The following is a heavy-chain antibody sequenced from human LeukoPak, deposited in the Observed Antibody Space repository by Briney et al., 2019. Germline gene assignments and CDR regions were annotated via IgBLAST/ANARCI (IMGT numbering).Heavy chain of an antibody. CDR2: ISWNSGSI. D-gene: IGHD3-22*01. CDR3: AKDLAYDSSGSFDY. Sequence: AGGFLRLSCAASGFTFDDYAMHWVRQAPGKGLEWVSGISWNSGSIGYADSVKGRFTISRDNAKNSLYLQMNSLRAEDTALYYCAKDLAYDSSGSFDYWGQGTLVTVSS. CDR1: GFTFDDYA. J-gene: IGHJ4*02. V-gene: IGHV3-9*01.